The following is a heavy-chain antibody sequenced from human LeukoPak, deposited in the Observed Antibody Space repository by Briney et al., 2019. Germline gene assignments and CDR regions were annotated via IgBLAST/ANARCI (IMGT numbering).Heavy chain of an antibody. D-gene: IGHD3-22*01. CDR3: AKDGDSSGLD. CDR2: IRYDGSNK. CDR1: GFTFSSYG. V-gene: IGHV3-30*02. J-gene: IGHJ4*02. Sequence: PGGSLKLSCAASGFTFSSYGMHWARRAPGKGLEWVAFIRYDGSNKYYADSVKGRFTISRDNSKNTLYLQMNSLRAEDTAVYYCAKDGDSSGLDWGQGTLVTVSS.